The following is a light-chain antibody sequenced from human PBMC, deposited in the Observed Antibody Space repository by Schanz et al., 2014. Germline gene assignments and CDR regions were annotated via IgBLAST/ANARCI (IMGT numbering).Light chain of an antibody. J-gene: IGLJ3*02. CDR2: GNN. CDR3: QSYDSGLSGWV. V-gene: IGLV1-36*01. CDR1: SSNIGNNA. Sequence: QSVLTQPPSVSEAPRQRVTISCSGSSSNIGNNAVNWYQQLPGKAPKLLIYGNNQRPSGVPDRFSGSKSGTSASLAISGLQSEDEADYYCQSYDSGLSGWVFGGGTKLTVL.